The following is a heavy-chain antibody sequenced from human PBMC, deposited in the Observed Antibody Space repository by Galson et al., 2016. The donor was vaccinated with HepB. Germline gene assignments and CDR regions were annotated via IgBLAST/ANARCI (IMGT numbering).Heavy chain of an antibody. CDR2: XTGDRAXX. CDR3: XRVKXAGSYYYYGLDV. V-gene: IGHV3-43*02. J-gene: IGHJ6*02. CDR1: GXXFGXXX. D-gene: IGHD3-3*01. Sequence: SLXXXCAASGXXFGXXXMHXXXQAXXEGLXXVSXXTGDRAXXYYADXVKGRFTLSRDNSNNSLHLQMNSLKVEDTGVYFCXRVKXAGSYYYYGLDVWGQXTTVTXS.